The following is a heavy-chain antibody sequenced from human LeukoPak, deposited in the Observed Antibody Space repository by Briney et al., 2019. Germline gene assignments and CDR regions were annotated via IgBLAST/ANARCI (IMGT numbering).Heavy chain of an antibody. Sequence: ASVKVSCKASGYTFTGYYIHWVRQAPGQGLEWMGWINPNSGGTNYAQKFQGRVTMTRDTSISTAYMELSRLRSDDTAVYYCARKYCSSTSCYLGSRFDPWGQGTLVTVSS. CDR1: GYTFTGYY. D-gene: IGHD2-2*01. CDR2: INPNSGGT. CDR3: ARKYCSSTSCYLGSRFDP. J-gene: IGHJ5*02. V-gene: IGHV1-2*02.